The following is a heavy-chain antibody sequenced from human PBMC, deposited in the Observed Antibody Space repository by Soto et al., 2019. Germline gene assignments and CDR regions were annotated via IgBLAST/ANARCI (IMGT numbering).Heavy chain of an antibody. Sequence: SETLSLTCTVSGGSISSYYWSWIRQPPGKGLEWIGYIYYSGSTNYNPSLKSRVTISVVTSKNQFSLKLSSVTAADTAAYYCARDLQWRGMDVWGQGTTVTVSS. CDR2: IYYSGST. J-gene: IGHJ6*02. D-gene: IGHD2-8*01. CDR1: GGSISSYY. CDR3: ARDLQWRGMDV. V-gene: IGHV4-59*01.